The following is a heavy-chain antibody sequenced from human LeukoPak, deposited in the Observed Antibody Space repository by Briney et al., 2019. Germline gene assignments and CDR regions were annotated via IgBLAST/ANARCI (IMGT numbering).Heavy chain of an antibody. CDR1: GGAFSDYY. V-gene: IGHV4-34*01. J-gene: IGHJ4*02. CDR3: ARVRPLWFGEAGYFDY. Sequence: SETLSLTCAVYGGAFSDYYWSWIRQPPGKGLEWIGEINHSGSTNYNPSLKSRVTISVDTSKNQFSLKLSSVTAADTAMYYCARVRPLWFGEAGYFDYWGQGTLVTVSS. D-gene: IGHD3-10*01. CDR2: INHSGST.